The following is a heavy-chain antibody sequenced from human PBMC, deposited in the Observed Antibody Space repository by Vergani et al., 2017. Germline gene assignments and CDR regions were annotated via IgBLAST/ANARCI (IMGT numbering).Heavy chain of an antibody. CDR3: ARSFNLGSTGFDY. J-gene: IGHJ4*02. CDR1: GFSLSTSGMR. CDR2: IDWDNDK. Sequence: QVTLKESGPALVKPTQTLTLTCTFSGFSLSTSGMRVSWIRQPPGKALGWVARIDWDNDKFYSTSLKTRSTISKDTSKNQVVLTMTNMDPVDTATYYCARSFNLGSTGFDYWGQGTLVTVSS. V-gene: IGHV2-70*04. D-gene: IGHD7-27*01.